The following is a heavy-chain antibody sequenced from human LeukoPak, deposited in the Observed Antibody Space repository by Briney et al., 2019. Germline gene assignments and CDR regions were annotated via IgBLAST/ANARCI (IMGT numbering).Heavy chain of an antibody. CDR2: ISYDGSNK. J-gene: IGHJ4*02. CDR3: AKAYNSWQILDYFDY. D-gene: IGHD1-1*01. CDR1: GFTFSSYA. V-gene: IGHV3-30-3*01. Sequence: GVSLRLSCAASGFTFSSYAMHWVRQAPGKGLEWVAVISYDGSNKYYADSVKGRFTISRDNSKNTLYLQMNSLRAEDTAVYYCAKAYNSWQILDYFDYWGQGTLVTVSS.